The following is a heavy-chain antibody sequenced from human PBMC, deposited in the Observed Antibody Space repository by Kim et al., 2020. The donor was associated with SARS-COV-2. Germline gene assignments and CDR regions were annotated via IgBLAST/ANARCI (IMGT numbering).Heavy chain of an antibody. CDR1: GGSISSSSYY. V-gene: IGHV4-39*01. D-gene: IGHD1-26*01. Sequence: SETLSLTCTVSGGSISSSSYYWGWIRQPPGKGLEWIGSIYYSGSTYYNPSLKSRVTISVDTSKNQFSLKLSSVTAADTAVYYCARPHLPYSGSARGNAFDIWGQGTMVTVSS. CDR2: IYYSGST. CDR3: ARPHLPYSGSARGNAFDI. J-gene: IGHJ3*02.